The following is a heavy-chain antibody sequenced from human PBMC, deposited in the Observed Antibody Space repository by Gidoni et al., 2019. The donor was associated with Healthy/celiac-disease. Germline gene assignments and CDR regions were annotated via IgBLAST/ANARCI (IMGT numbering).Heavy chain of an antibody. V-gene: IGHV3-23*01. CDR1: VFTFSSYA. CDR3: AKDPGYYYDSSSNAFDI. D-gene: IGHD3-22*01. CDR2: IRGSGGST. Sequence: EVQLLESGGGLVQPGGSLRLFCSAPVFTFSSYAMSWVRQAPGKGLEWVSAIRGSGGSTYYADSVKGRFTISRDNSKNTLYLQMNSLRAEDTAVYYCAKDPGYYYDSSSNAFDIWGQGTMVTVSS. J-gene: IGHJ3*02.